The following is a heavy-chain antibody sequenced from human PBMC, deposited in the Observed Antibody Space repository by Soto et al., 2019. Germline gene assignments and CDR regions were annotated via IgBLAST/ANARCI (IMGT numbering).Heavy chain of an antibody. Sequence: PGESLKISCKGSGYSFTSYWIGWVSQMHGKGLEWMGIIYPGDSDTRYSPSFQGQVTISADKSISTAYLQWSSLKASDTAMYYCASRGVYYDFWSGSNNDAFDIWGQGTMVTVSS. V-gene: IGHV5-51*01. D-gene: IGHD3-3*01. CDR1: GYSFTSYW. CDR2: IYPGDSDT. J-gene: IGHJ3*02. CDR3: ASRGVYYDFWSGSNNDAFDI.